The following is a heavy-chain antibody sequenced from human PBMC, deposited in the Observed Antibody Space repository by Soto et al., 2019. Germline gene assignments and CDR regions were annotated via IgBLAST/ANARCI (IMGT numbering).Heavy chain of an antibody. CDR2: IKSKTDGGTT. Sequence: EVQLVESGGGLVKPGGSLRLSCAASGFTFSNAWMSWVRQAPGKGLEWVGRIKSKTDGGTTDYAAPVKGRFTISRDDSKNTLYMQMNSLKTEDTAVYYCTTDLRGRTLPPTRGYWGQGTLVTVSS. D-gene: IGHD2-15*01. J-gene: IGHJ4*02. CDR3: TTDLRGRTLPPTRGY. CDR1: GFTFSNAW. V-gene: IGHV3-15*01.